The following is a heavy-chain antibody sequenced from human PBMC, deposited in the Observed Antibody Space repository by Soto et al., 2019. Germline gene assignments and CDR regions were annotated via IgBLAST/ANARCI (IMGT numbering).Heavy chain of an antibody. CDR3: ARARRRRRTGTTPGTYYGMDV. CDR2: IIPIFGTA. CDR1: GGTFSSYA. V-gene: IGHV1-69*13. D-gene: IGHD1-1*01. Sequence: SVKVSCKASGGTFSSYAISWVRHAPGQGLEWMGGIIPIFGTANYAQKFQGRVTITADESTSTAYMELSSLRSEDTAVYYCARARRRRRTGTTPGTYYGMDVWGQGTTVTVSS. J-gene: IGHJ6*02.